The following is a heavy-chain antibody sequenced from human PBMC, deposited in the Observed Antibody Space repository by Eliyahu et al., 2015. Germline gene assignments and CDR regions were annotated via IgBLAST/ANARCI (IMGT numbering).Heavy chain of an antibody. CDR1: GFSLSTSGMC. V-gene: IGHV2-70*01. J-gene: IGHJ5*02. CDR3: ARIHSRDQFDP. D-gene: IGHD3-10*01. CDR2: IWWDDDK. Sequence: QVTLRESGPALVKPTQTLTLTCTFSGFSLSTSGMCVSWSRQPPRGTPEELLALIWWDDDKYYSTSLKTRLTISKDTSKNQVVLTMTNMDPVDTATYYCARIHSRDQFDPWGQGTLVTVSS.